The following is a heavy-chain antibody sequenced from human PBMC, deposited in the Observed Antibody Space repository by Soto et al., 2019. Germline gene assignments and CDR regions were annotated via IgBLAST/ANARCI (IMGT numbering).Heavy chain of an antibody. J-gene: IGHJ4*02. CDR1: GGTFSSYA. Sequence: SVKVSCKASGGTFSSYAISWVRQAPGQGLEWMGGIIPMFAIPNYSQRFEGRLTITADEYTATAHMELTRLTSEDTAVYYCATRHPEGDEGVDFWGQGTLVTVSS. CDR2: IIPMFAIP. V-gene: IGHV1-69*13. D-gene: IGHD2-21*01. CDR3: ATRHPEGDEGVDF.